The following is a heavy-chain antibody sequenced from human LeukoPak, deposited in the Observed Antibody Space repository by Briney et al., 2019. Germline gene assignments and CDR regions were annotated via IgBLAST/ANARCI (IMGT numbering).Heavy chain of an antibody. J-gene: IGHJ3*02. CDR2: IYWNNDN. V-gene: IGHV2-5*01. Sequence: SGPTLVKPTQTLTLTCTFSGFSLSLSGVGVGWIRQPPGKALEWLALIYWNNDNRYSPSLKSRLAITKDTSKNQVVLTLTNMDSVDTATYYCAHSQVFSYGSFHDAYDIWGLGMLVTVSS. CDR3: AHSQVFSYGSFHDAYDI. CDR1: GFSLSLSGVG. D-gene: IGHD5-18*01.